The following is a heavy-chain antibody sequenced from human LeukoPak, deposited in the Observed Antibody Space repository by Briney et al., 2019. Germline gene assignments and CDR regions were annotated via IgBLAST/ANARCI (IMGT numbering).Heavy chain of an antibody. CDR3: ARYDSVSFGAFDL. CDR1: GYIYY. D-gene: IGHD3-3*01. J-gene: IGHJ3*01. V-gene: IGHV1-2*02. CDR2: INPKSGDT. Sequence: ASVKVSCKASGYIYYFHWVRQAPGQGLELMGWINPKSGDTNYAQKFQGRVTMTRDTSINTAYMELNSLRSDDMAVYYCARYDSVSFGAFDLWGQGTMVTVSS.